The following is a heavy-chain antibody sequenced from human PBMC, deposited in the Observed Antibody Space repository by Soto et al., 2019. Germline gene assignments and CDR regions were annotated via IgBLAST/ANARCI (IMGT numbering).Heavy chain of an antibody. D-gene: IGHD6-6*01. V-gene: IGHV3-23*01. J-gene: IGHJ6*02. CDR3: AKPPYSSSTFYYYGMDV. CDR1: GFTFSSYA. CDR2: ISGSGATT. Sequence: EEQLLESGGGLVQPGGSLRLSCAASGFTFSSYAMSWVRQAPGKGLEWVSAISGSGATTYHADSVKGRFTISRENSKNTLYLPMNSLRDEDTAVYYCAKPPYSSSTFYYYGMDVWGRGTTVTVSS.